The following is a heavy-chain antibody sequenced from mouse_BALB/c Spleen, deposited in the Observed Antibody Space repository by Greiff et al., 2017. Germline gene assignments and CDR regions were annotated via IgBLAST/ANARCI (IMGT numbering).Heavy chain of an antibody. Sequence: ESGPGLVKPSQSLSLTCTVTGYSFTSDYAWYWIRPFPGNKLEWMGYISYRGTTSNNPSLKSRIFITRDTSKNQFFLQLNSVTTEDTATYNCARKFPNWYYFDYWGQGTTLTVSS. CDR1: GYSFTSDYA. J-gene: IGHJ2*01. CDR2: ISYRGTT. D-gene: IGHD4-1*01. V-gene: IGHV3-2*02. CDR3: ARKFPNWYYFDY.